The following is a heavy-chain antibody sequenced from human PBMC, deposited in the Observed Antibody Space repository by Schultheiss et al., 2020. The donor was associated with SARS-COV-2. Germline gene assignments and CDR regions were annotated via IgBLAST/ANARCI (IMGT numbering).Heavy chain of an antibody. D-gene: IGHD6-6*01. CDR1: GGSISSSSYY. CDR2: IYYSGST. V-gene: IGHV4-61*05. Sequence: SETLSLTCTVSGGSISSSSYYWGWIRQPPGKGLEWIGYIYYSGSTNYNPSLKSRVTISVDTSKNQFSLKLSSVTAADTAVYYCARSGYGSSSFIDYWGQGTLVTVSS. CDR3: ARSGYGSSSFIDY. J-gene: IGHJ4*02.